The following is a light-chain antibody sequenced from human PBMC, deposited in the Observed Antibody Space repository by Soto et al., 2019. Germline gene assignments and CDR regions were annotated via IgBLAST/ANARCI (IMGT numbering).Light chain of an antibody. J-gene: IGLJ3*02. CDR3: AAWDDSLIRYV. CDR1: NSNIGKNT. Sequence: QSVLTQSPSASGTPGQRVNISCSGSNSNIGKNTVSWYQHLPGTAPKLLIYRNDQRPSGVPDRFSGSKSGTSASLAISGLQSEDEDDYYCAAWDDSLIRYVFGGGTKVTVL. CDR2: RND. V-gene: IGLV1-44*01.